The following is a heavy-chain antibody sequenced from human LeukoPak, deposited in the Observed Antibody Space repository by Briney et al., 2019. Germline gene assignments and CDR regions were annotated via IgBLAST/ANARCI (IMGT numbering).Heavy chain of an antibody. Sequence: GGSLRLSCAASGFTFSNYNVNWVRQAPGKGLEWVLSIRGSSTSMYYADSVKRRFSNSRDNAKSSLYLQMDSLRAEDTAVYYCARTPYCTNGICYNRYYFDFWGQGALVTVSS. V-gene: IGHV3-21*01. CDR3: ARTPYCTNGICYNRYYFDF. J-gene: IGHJ4*02. CDR2: IRGSSTSM. CDR1: GFTFSNYN. D-gene: IGHD2-8*01.